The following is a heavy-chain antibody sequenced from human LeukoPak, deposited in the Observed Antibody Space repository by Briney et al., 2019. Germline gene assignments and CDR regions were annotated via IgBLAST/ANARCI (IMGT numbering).Heavy chain of an antibody. V-gene: IGHV3-66*01. CDR1: GFTVSSNY. J-gene: IGHJ6*02. D-gene: IGHD6-6*01. CDR2: IYSGGST. CDR3: ARKNHPRLYYYYGMDV. Sequence: TGGSLRLSCAASGFTVSSNYMSWVRQAPGKGLEWVSVIYSGGSTYYADSVKGRFTISRDNSKNTLYLQMNSLRAEDTAVYYCARKNHPRLYYYYGMDVWGQGTTVTVSS.